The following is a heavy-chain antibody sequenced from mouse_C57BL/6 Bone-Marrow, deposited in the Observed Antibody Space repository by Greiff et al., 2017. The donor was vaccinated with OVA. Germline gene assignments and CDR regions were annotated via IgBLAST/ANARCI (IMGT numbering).Heavy chain of an antibody. CDR3: ARTDYGSRGYFDV. CDR1: GFNIKDYY. V-gene: IGHV14-2*01. J-gene: IGHJ1*03. Sequence: VQLQQSGAELVKPGASVKLSCTASGFNIKDYYMHWVKQRTEQGLEWIGRIDPEDGETKYAPKFPGKATITADTSSNTAYLQLSSLTSEDTAVYYCARTDYGSRGYFDVWGTGTTVTVSS. CDR2: IDPEDGET. D-gene: IGHD1-1*01.